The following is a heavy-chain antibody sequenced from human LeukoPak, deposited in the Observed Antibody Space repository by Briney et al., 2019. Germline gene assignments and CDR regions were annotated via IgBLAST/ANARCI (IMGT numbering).Heavy chain of an antibody. CDR1: GGTFSSYA. V-gene: IGHV1-18*01. J-gene: IGHJ3*02. D-gene: IGHD4-23*01. CDR2: ISAYNGNT. Sequence: ASVKVSCKASGGTFSSYAISWVRQAPGQGLEWMGWISAYNGNTNYAQKLQGRVTMTTDTSTSTAYMELRSLRSDDTAVYYCARDGGDYGGSNDGFDIWGQGTMVTVSS. CDR3: ARDGGDYGGSNDGFDI.